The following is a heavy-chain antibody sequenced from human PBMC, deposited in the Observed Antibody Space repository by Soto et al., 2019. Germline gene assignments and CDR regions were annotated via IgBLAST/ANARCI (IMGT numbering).Heavy chain of an antibody. CDR2: ISGSGGST. J-gene: IGHJ4*02. CDR3: AKSPGMYYYDSSGYYHYDY. CDR1: GLTFSSYA. Sequence: GGSLRLSCAASGLTFSSYAMSLVRQAPGKGLEWVSAISGSGGSTYYADSVKGRFTISRDNSKNTLYLQMNSLRAEDTAVYYCAKSPGMYYYDSSGYYHYDYWGQGTLVTVSS. D-gene: IGHD3-22*01. V-gene: IGHV3-23*01.